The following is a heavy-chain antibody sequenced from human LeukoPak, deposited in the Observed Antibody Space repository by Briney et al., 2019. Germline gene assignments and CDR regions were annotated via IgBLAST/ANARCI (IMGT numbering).Heavy chain of an antibody. CDR2: ISGSGLST. CDR1: GFTFHGYP. Sequence: GGSLRLSCAASGFTFHGYPMTWVRQAPGKGLEWVSTISGSGLSTYYADSVKGRFSISRDNSNRTLYLQMSSVRADATAVYYCARGQGVVGATTRGYFGYWGQGALVTVSS. D-gene: IGHD1-26*01. J-gene: IGHJ4*02. V-gene: IGHV3-23*01. CDR3: ARGQGVVGATTRGYFGY.